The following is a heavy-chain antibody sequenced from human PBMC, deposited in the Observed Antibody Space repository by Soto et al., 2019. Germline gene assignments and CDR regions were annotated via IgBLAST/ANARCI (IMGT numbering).Heavy chain of an antibody. D-gene: IGHD3-10*01. J-gene: IGHJ4*02. CDR3: ARDTAMVRGYYFDY. CDR2: ISYDGSNK. CDR1: GFTSSSYA. V-gene: IGHV3-30-3*01. Sequence: QVQLVESGGGVVQPGRSLRLSCAASGFTSSSYAMHWVRQAPGKGLEWVAVISYDGSNKYYADSVKGRFTISRDNSKNTLYLQMNSLRAEDTAVYYCARDTAMVRGYYFDYWGQGTLVTVSS.